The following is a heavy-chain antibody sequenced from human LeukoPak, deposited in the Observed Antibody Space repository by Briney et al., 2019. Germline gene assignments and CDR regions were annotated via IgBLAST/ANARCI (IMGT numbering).Heavy chain of an antibody. J-gene: IGHJ4*02. D-gene: IGHD4-11*01. CDR1: GYSISSGYY. CDR3: ARATVTTHSNIDY. Sequence: SETLSLTCTVSGYSISSGYYWGWIRQPPGKGLEWIGSIYHSGSTYYNPSLKSRVTISVDTSKNQFPLKLSSVTAADTAVYYCARATVTTHSNIDYWGQGTLVTVSS. CDR2: IYHSGST. V-gene: IGHV4-38-2*02.